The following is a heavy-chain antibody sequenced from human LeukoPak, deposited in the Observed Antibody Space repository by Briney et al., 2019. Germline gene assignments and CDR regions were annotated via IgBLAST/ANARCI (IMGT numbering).Heavy chain of an antibody. V-gene: IGHV3-23*01. CDR3: AKHGGGYGRIDY. J-gene: IGHJ4*02. Sequence: PGGSLRLSCAASGFTFGSYAMTWVRQAPGKGLEWVSTSGTGGSTYYADSVKGRFTISRDNSKNTLYLQMNSLRTEDTAVYYCAKHGGGYGRIDYWGQGTLVTVSS. D-gene: IGHD5-12*01. CDR2: SGTGGST. CDR1: GFTFGSYA.